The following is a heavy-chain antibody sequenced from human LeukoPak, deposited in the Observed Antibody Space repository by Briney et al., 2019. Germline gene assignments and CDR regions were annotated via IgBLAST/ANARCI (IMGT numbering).Heavy chain of an antibody. CDR3: AKAQASGPWGYYYMDV. D-gene: IGHD1-26*01. J-gene: IGHJ6*03. CDR2: ISWNSGSI. V-gene: IGHV3-9*03. CDR1: GFTFDDYA. Sequence: GRSLRLSCAASGFTFDDYAMHWVRQAPGKGLEWVSGISWNSGSIGYADSVKGRFTISRDNAKNSLYLQMNSLRAEDMALYYCAKAQASGPWGYYYMDVWGKGTTVTVSS.